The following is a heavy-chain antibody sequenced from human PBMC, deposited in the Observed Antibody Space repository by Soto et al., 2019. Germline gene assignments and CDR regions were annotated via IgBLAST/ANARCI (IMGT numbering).Heavy chain of an antibody. Sequence: QVQLLQSGAVVKKPGASVKVSCKASGYTFITYGFSWVRQAPGQGLEWMGWIGADNGDTNYAQNFQGRVTMTTDTSTTTSYMELRSLTSDDTAVYFCARDWKGAEGFDPWGQGTLVTVSS. J-gene: IGHJ5*02. CDR2: IGADNGDT. D-gene: IGHD1-1*01. CDR3: ARDWKGAEGFDP. V-gene: IGHV1-18*01. CDR1: GYTFITYG.